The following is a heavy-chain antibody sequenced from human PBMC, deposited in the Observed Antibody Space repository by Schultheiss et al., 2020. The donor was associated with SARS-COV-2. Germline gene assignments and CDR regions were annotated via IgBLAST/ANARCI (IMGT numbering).Heavy chain of an antibody. J-gene: IGHJ4*02. CDR3: ARRRDIVVVVAATPFDY. Sequence: SETLSLTCSVSGGSISSSRYDWDWIRQPPGKGLEWIGEINHSGSTNYNPSLKSRVTISVDTSKNQFSLKVSSVTAAATAVYYCARRRDIVVVVAATPFDYWGQGTLVTVSS. D-gene: IGHD2-15*01. CDR1: GGSISSSRYD. CDR2: INHSGST. V-gene: IGHV4-39*07.